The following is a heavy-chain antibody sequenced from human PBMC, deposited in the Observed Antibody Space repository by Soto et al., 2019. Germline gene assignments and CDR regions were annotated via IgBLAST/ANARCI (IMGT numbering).Heavy chain of an antibody. J-gene: IGHJ3*02. D-gene: IGHD2-15*01. CDR3: ARIRRAVVTPDAFDI. V-gene: IGHV5-51*01. CDR2: IYPGDSDT. Sequence: GESLKISCKGSGYSFTSYWIGWVRQMPGKGLEWMGIIYPGDSDTRYSPSFQGQVTISADKSISTAYLQWSSLKASDTAMYYCARIRRAVVTPDAFDIWGQGTMGTVS. CDR1: GYSFTSYW.